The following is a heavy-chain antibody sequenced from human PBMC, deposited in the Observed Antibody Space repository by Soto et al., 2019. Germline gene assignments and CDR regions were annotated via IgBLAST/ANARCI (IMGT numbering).Heavy chain of an antibody. J-gene: IGHJ6*02. CDR3: ATTPYSSSSLYYYGMDV. V-gene: IGHV1-2*02. Sequence: ASVKVSCKASGCTFTGYYMHWVRQAPGQGLEWMGWINPNSGGTNYAQKFQGRVTMTRDTSISTAYMELSRLRSDDTAVYYCATTPYSSSSLYYYGMDVWGQGTTVTVSS. CDR2: INPNSGGT. CDR1: GCTFTGYY. D-gene: IGHD6-6*01.